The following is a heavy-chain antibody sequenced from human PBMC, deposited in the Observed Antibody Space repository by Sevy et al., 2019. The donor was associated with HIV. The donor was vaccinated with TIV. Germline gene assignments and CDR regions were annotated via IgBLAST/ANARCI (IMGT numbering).Heavy chain of an antibody. Sequence: ASVKVSCKASGGTFSSYAISWVRQAPGQGLEWMGGMIPIFGTANYAQKFQGRVTITADESTSTAYMELSSLRSEDMAVYYCARDGVYCSGGSCYYIFDYWGQGTLVTVSS. V-gene: IGHV1-69*13. J-gene: IGHJ4*02. CDR3: ARDGVYCSGGSCYYIFDY. CDR2: MIPIFGTA. D-gene: IGHD2-15*01. CDR1: GGTFSSYA.